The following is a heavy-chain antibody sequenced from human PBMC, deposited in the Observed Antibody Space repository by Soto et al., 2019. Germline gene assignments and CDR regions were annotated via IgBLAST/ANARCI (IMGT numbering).Heavy chain of an antibody. D-gene: IGHD1-1*01. Sequence: SETLSLTCAVSGGSISSGGYSWSWIRQPPGKGLEWIGYIYHSGSTNYNPSLKSRVTISVDTSKNQFSLKLSSVTAADTAVYYCARYNWGAMGAFDIWGQGTMVTVSS. CDR2: IYHSGST. CDR1: GGSISSGGYS. CDR3: ARYNWGAMGAFDI. V-gene: IGHV4-30-2*02. J-gene: IGHJ3*02.